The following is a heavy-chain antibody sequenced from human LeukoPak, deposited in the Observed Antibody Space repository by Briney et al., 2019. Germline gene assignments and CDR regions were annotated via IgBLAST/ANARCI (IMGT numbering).Heavy chain of an antibody. CDR1: GFTFSSYA. CDR3: ARVRPYQSLHYGSGSSLAFDI. J-gene: IGHJ3*02. V-gene: IGHV3-21*01. Sequence: GGSLRLSCAASGFTFSSYAMSWVRQAPGKGLEWVSSISSSSSYIYYADSVKGRFTISRDNAKNSLYLQMNSLRAEDTAVYYCARVRPYQSLHYGSGSSLAFDIWGQGTMVTVSS. D-gene: IGHD3-10*01. CDR2: ISSSSSYI.